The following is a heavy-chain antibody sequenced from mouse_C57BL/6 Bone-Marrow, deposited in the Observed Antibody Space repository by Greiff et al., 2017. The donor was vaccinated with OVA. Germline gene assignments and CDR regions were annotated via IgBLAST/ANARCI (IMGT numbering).Heavy chain of an antibody. CDR2: ISGGGGNT. CDR3: ARRRTTPYYFDY. V-gene: IGHV5-9*01. Sequence: EVMLVESGGGLVKPGGSLKLSCAASGFTFSSYTMSWVRQTPEKRLEWVATISGGGGNTYYPDSVKGRFTISRDNAKNTLYLQMSSLRSEDTALYYCARRRTTPYYFDYWGQGTTLTVSS. CDR1: GFTFSSYT. D-gene: IGHD1-1*01. J-gene: IGHJ2*01.